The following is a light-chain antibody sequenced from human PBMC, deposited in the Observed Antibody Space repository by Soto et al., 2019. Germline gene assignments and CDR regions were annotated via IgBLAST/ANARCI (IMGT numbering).Light chain of an antibody. CDR1: QSISNY. Sequence: DIQMTQSPSSLSASVGGRVTITCRASQSISNYLNWYQQKPGKAPKLLIYAASSLQSGVPSRFIDSGSGTDFTLTIRILQPEDFASYYCQQSYKTPLTFGGGTKVEI. CDR3: QQSYKTPLT. CDR2: AAS. V-gene: IGKV1-39*01. J-gene: IGKJ4*01.